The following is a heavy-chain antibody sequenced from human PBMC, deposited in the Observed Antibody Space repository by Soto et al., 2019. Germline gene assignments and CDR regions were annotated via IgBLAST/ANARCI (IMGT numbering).Heavy chain of an antibody. V-gene: IGHV3-23*01. CDR1: GFTFSSSA. CDR2: ISNSGGST. D-gene: IGHD5-12*01. CDR3: AKVSGYPFI. J-gene: IGHJ3*02. Sequence: GGSLRLSCAASGFTFSSSAVSWVRHGPGKGLEWVSFISNSGGSTYYADSVKGRFTISRDNSKNTLYLQMNSLRAEDTAVYYCAKVSGYPFIWGQGTMVTVSS.